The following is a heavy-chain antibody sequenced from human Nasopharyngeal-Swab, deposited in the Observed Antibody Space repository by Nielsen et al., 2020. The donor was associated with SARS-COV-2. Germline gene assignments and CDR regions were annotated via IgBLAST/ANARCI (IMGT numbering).Heavy chain of an antibody. CDR3: ARVAPKYYDILTGYTRQYYFDY. Sequence: GESLKISCAASGFTFSSYAMSWVRQAPGKGLEWVSAISGSGGSTYYADSVKGRFTISRDNAKNSLYLQMNSLRAEDTAVYYCARVAPKYYDILTGYTRQYYFDYWGQGTLVTVSS. J-gene: IGHJ4*02. CDR1: GFTFSSYA. V-gene: IGHV3-23*01. D-gene: IGHD3-9*01. CDR2: ISGSGGST.